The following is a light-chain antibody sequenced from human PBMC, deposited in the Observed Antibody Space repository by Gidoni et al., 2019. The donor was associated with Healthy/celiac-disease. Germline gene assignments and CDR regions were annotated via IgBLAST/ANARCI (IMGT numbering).Light chain of an antibody. J-gene: IGKJ5*01. Sequence: DIQMTQSPSSLSASVGDRVTITCRASQSISTYLNWYQQKPGKAPKLLIYAASSLKSGVPSRFSGSGSGTDFTLTISSLQPEDFATYYCQQSYSTLITFGQGTRLDIK. CDR3: QQSYSTLIT. CDR2: AAS. CDR1: QSISTY. V-gene: IGKV1-39*01.